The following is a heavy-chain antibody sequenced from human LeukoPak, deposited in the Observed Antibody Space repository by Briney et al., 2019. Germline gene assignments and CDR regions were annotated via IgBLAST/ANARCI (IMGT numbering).Heavy chain of an antibody. Sequence: MGIIHPTAGPRTNAQRLQGRISMTRDTSTSSVYMELSSLTSDDTAIYYCARDLGAYYGPNYWGQGTLVTVSS. J-gene: IGHJ4*02. D-gene: IGHD3-10*01. CDR3: ARDLGAYYGPNY. V-gene: IGHV1-46*01. CDR2: IHPTAGPR.